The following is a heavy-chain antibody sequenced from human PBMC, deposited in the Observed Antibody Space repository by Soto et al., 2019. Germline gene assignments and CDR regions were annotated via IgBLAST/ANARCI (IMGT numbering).Heavy chain of an antibody. CDR3: ARDREYEGFDY. J-gene: IGHJ4*02. V-gene: IGHV3-66*01. CDR1: GYTVSINY. D-gene: IGHD3-10*01. CDR2: IYAGGST. Sequence: GAWGRYSAASGYTVSINYISWIRQAPGKGLEWVSVIYAGGSTYYADSVKGRFTISRDNAKNSLYLQMNSLRAEDTAVYYCARDREYEGFDYWGQGTLVTVSS.